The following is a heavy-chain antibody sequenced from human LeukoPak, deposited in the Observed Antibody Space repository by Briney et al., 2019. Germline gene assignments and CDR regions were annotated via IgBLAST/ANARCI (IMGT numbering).Heavy chain of an antibody. D-gene: IGHD2-2*01. CDR1: GFTFSSYA. J-gene: IGHJ5*02. Sequence: GRSLRLSCAASGFTFSSYAMHWVRQAPGKGREGVAVISYDGSNKYYADSVKGRFTISRDNSKNTLYLQMNSLRAEDTAVYYCARDLGCSSTSCYGNWFDPWGQGTLVTVSS. CDR3: ARDLGCSSTSCYGNWFDP. V-gene: IGHV3-30*04. CDR2: ISYDGSNK.